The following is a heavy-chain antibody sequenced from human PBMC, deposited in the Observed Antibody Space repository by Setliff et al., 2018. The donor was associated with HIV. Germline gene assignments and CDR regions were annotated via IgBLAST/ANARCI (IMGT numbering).Heavy chain of an antibody. J-gene: IGHJ4*02. CDR3: AKNFYSSRWSPLDY. Sequence: GSLRLSCAASRFTFSDYTMHWVRQAPGKGLEWVASIYYDGSDKQYADSVKGRFTIYRDNSKNTLYLQMNNLRTEDTAVYFCAKNFYSSRWSPLDYWGQGALVTVSS. CDR2: IYYDGSDK. D-gene: IGHD2-2*01. CDR1: RFTFSDYT. V-gene: IGHV3-30*18.